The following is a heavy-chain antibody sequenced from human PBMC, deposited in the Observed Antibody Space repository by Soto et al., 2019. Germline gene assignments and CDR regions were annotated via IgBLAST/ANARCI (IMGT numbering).Heavy chain of an antibody. J-gene: IGHJ6*03. CDR3: ASSTIWGYYYYYMDV. CDR1: GFTFSSYG. D-gene: IGHD3-16*01. V-gene: IGHV3-30*03. CDR2: ISYDGSNK. Sequence: GGSLRLSCAASGFTFSSYGMHWVRQAPGKGLEWVAVISYDGSNKYYADSVKGRFTISRDNSKNTLYLQMNSLRAEDTAVYYCASSTIWGYYYYYMDVWGKGTTVTVSS.